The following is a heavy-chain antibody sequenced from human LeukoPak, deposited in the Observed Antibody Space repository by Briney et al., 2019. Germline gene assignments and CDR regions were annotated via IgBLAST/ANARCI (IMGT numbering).Heavy chain of an antibody. D-gene: IGHD2-2*02. J-gene: IGHJ6*03. V-gene: IGHV4-4*07. Sequence: SETLSLTCTVSGGSISSYYWSWIRQPAGKGLEWIGRIYTSGSTNYNPSLKSRVTMSVDTSKNQFSLKLSSVTAADTAVYYCARSRVEADIVVVPAARPRLYYYYYMDVWGKGTTVTVSS. CDR3: ARSRVEADIVVVPAARPRLYYYYYMDV. CDR2: IYTSGST. CDR1: GGSISSYY.